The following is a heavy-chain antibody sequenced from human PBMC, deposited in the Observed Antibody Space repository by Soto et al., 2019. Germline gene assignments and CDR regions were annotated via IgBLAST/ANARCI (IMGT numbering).Heavy chain of an antibody. J-gene: IGHJ3*02. V-gene: IGHV5-10-1*01. Sequence: EVQLVQSGAEVKKPGESLRISCKGSGYSFTSYWISWVRQMPGKGLEWMGRIDPSDSYTNYSPSFQGHVTISADKSISTAYLQWSSLKASDTAMYYCARQTEGDYGDYSTAFDIWGQGTMVTVSS. D-gene: IGHD4-17*01. CDR2: IDPSDSYT. CDR3: ARQTEGDYGDYSTAFDI. CDR1: GYSFTSYW.